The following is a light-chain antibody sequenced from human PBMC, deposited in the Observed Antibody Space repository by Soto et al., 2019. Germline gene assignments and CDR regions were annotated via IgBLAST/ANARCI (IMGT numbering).Light chain of an antibody. V-gene: IGKV1-39*01. CDR2: GAS. J-gene: IGKJ5*01. Sequence: DIQMTQSPSSLSASVGDRVTITCRASEXXXXLNRYKQQPGKAPKLLIYGASSLQNGVPSRFRGXGSGTXXTXXXXXLQPEDFATYYCQQSYTGLSINFGQGTRLEIK. CDR1: EXXXX. CDR3: QQSYTGLSIN.